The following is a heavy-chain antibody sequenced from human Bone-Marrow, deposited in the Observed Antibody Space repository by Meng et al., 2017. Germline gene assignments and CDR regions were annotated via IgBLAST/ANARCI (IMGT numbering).Heavy chain of an antibody. CDR3: ARVYCSSTSCQYYFDY. V-gene: IGHV1-8*01. Sequence: QVQGVQAGAGVERPGASVKVSCKASGYTFTSYDINWVRQGTGQGLEWMGWMNPNSGNTGYAQNFQGRVTMTRNTSISTAYMELSSLRSEDTAVYYCARVYCSSTSCQYYFDYWGQGTLVTVSS. D-gene: IGHD2-2*01. CDR1: GYTFTSYD. J-gene: IGHJ4*02. CDR2: MNPNSGNT.